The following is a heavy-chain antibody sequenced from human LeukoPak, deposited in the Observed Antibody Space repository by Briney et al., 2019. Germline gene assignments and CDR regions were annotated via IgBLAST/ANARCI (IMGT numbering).Heavy chain of an antibody. Sequence: SETLSLTCTVSGGSISSYYWSWIRQPAGKGLEWIGRIYTSGSTNYNPSLKSRVTMSVDTPKNQFSLKLSSVTAADTAVYFCVRKYCSTTSCSYAFDVWGRGTMVTVSS. CDR2: IYTSGST. J-gene: IGHJ3*01. D-gene: IGHD2-2*01. V-gene: IGHV4-4*07. CDR3: VRKYCSTTSCSYAFDV. CDR1: GGSISSYY.